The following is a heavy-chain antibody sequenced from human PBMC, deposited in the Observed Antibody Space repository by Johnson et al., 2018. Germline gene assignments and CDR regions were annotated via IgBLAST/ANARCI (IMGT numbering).Heavy chain of an antibody. D-gene: IGHD7-27*01. CDR2: ISGSGGGT. J-gene: IGHJ3*02. Sequence: VQLLESGGGLAQPGGSLRLSCAVSGFTFSSYAMSWVRQAQGKGLESVSAISGSGGGTYYADSVKGRFTISRDNSKNTLYLPMNSLRAEDTSGYYCSKNLAAAVNWGLDAFDIWGQGTMVTVSS. V-gene: IGHV3-23*01. CDR3: SKNLAAAVNWGLDAFDI. CDR1: GFTFSSYA.